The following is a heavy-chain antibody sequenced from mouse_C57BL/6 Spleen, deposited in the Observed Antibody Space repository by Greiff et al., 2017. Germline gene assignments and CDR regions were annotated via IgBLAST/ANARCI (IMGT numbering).Heavy chain of an antibody. CDR2: ISSGGDYI. Sequence: EVNVVESGEGLVKPGGSLKLSCAASGFTFSSYAMSWVRQTPEKRLEWVAYISSGGDYIYYADTVKGRFTISRDNARNTLYLQMSSLKSEDTAMYYCTRDYYGSDYWGQGTTLTVSS. V-gene: IGHV5-9-1*02. CDR3: TRDYYGSDY. J-gene: IGHJ2*01. D-gene: IGHD1-1*01. CDR1: GFTFSSYA.